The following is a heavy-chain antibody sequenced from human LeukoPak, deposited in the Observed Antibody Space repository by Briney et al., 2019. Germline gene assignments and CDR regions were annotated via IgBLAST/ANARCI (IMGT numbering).Heavy chain of an antibody. V-gene: IGHV1-58*02. D-gene: IGHD3-22*01. Sequence: ASVKVSCKASGFTFTSSAMQWVRQARGQRLEWIEWIVVGSGNTNYAQKFQERVTITRDMSTSTAYMELSSLRSEDTAVYYCAALSSYDSSGYYYGYFDYWGQGTLVTVSS. J-gene: IGHJ4*02. CDR1: GFTFTSSA. CDR3: AALSSYDSSGYYYGYFDY. CDR2: IVVGSGNT.